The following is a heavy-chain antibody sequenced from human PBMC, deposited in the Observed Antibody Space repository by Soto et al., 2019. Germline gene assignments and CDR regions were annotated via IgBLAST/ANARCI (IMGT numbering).Heavy chain of an antibody. V-gene: IGHV4-59*01. D-gene: IGHD1-20*01. CDR1: GGSISSYY. CDR2: IYYSGIT. Sequence: SETLSLTCTVSGGSISSYYWIWIRQPPGKGLEWIGYIYYSGITNYNPSLKSRVTISVDTSKNQFSLKLSSVTAVDTAVYYCARYKSNYYYGMDVWGQGTTVTVSS. J-gene: IGHJ6*02. CDR3: ARYKSNYYYGMDV.